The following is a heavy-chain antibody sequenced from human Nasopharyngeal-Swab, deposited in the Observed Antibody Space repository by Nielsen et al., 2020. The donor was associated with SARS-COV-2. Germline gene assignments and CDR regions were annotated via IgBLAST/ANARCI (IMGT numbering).Heavy chain of an antibody. J-gene: IGHJ6*02. Sequence: SSVNVSCKASGCTFSSYAISWVRQAPGQGLEWMGRLIPIFGIANDAQKLQGRVKITADKSTSTAYLEVRSLRSEDTAVFYWATEGGGDYYDSRRYYNYVMDVWGQGTTVTVSS. CDR2: LIPIFGIA. CDR1: GCTFSSYA. D-gene: IGHD3-22*01. V-gene: IGHV1-69*04. CDR3: ATEGGGDYYDSRRYYNYVMDV.